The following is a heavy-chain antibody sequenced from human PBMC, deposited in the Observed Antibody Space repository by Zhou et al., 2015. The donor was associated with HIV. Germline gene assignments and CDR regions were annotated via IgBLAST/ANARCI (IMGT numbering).Heavy chain of an antibody. Sequence: QVQLVQSGAEVKKPGSSVKVSCKASGGTFSSYTISWVRQAPGQGLEWMGRIIPILGIANYAQKFQGRVTITADKSTSTAYMELSSLRSEDTAVYYCARDLTIQLWLVYGYYYYGMDVWGQGTTVTVSS. CDR3: ARDLTIQLWLVYGYYYYGMDV. CDR1: GGTFSSYT. J-gene: IGHJ6*02. V-gene: IGHV1-69*08. CDR2: IIPILGIA. D-gene: IGHD5-18*01.